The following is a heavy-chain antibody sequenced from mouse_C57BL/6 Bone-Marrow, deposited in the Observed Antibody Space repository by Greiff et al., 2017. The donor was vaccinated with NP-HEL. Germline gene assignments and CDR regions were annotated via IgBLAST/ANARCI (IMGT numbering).Heavy chain of an antibody. CDR2: ISYSGST. CDR1: GYSITSDY. Sequence: EVNLVESGPGLAKPSQTLSLTCSVTGYSITSDYWNWIRKFPGNKLEYMGYISYSGSTYYNPSLKSRISITRDTSKNQYYLQLNSVTTEDTATYYCARRPTMVNTHWYFDVWGTGTTVTVSS. J-gene: IGHJ1*03. D-gene: IGHD2-9*01. V-gene: IGHV3-8*01. CDR3: ARRPTMVNTHWYFDV.